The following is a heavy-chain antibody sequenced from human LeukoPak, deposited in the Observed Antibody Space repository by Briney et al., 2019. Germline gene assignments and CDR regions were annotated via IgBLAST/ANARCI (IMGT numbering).Heavy chain of an antibody. CDR2: MNPNSGNT. CDR3: ARGGVSSTSWRGYFQH. Sequence: GASVKVSCKASGYTFTNYDINWVRQAPGQGLEWMGWMNPNSGNTGYAQKFQGRVTMTRDTSISTAYMELNILRSEDTAVYYCARGGVSSTSWRGYFQHWGLGTLVAVSS. CDR1: GYTFTNYD. J-gene: IGHJ1*01. D-gene: IGHD6-13*01. V-gene: IGHV1-8*01.